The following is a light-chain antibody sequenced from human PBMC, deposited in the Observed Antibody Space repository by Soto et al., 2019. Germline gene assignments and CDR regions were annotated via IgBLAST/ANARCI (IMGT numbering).Light chain of an antibody. V-gene: IGKV1-27*01. J-gene: IGKJ3*01. Sequence: DIQMTQSPSSLSASAGDRVTITCRASQGIKNNLAWYQQKPGKAPTLLIYAASTLQSGVPSRFSGSGSGTDFTLTISSLQPEDVATYCCQKYSSVPFTFGPGTKVDIK. CDR1: QGIKNN. CDR3: QKYSSVPFT. CDR2: AAS.